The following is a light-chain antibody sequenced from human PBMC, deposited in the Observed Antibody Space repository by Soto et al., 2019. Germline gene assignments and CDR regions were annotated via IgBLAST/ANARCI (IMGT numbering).Light chain of an antibody. CDR2: RAS. CDR1: QSVSSN. CDR3: HQYNNWPRT. Sequence: EIVMTQSPATLSVSPGERATLSCRASQSVSSNLAWYQQKPGQAPRLLIYRASTRATGIPARFSGSGSGTEFTLTISSLQSEDFAVYYCHQYNNWPRTFGQGTNVEIK. J-gene: IGKJ1*01. V-gene: IGKV3-15*01.